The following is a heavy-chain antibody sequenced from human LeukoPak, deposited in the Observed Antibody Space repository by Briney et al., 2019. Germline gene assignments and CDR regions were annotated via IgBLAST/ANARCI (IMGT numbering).Heavy chain of an antibody. CDR1: GFTFNHFW. CDR2: IKKTGSET. D-gene: IGHD2-15*01. J-gene: IGHJ4*02. CDR3: AREDGYCSGGNCYSYFDS. Sequence: PGGSLRLSCAASGFTFNHFWMSWIRQAPGKGLEWVAYIKKTGSETYYVDSVKGRFTITRDNTRNSLFLQMYSLRAEDTAMYFCAREDGYCSGGNCYSYFDSWGQGTLVTVSA. V-gene: IGHV3-7*01.